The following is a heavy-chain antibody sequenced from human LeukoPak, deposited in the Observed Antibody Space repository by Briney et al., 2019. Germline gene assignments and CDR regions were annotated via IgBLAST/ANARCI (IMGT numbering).Heavy chain of an antibody. CDR3: ARATADCSSTSCYLNWFDP. J-gene: IGHJ5*02. D-gene: IGHD2-2*01. CDR1: GGSLSSYY. Sequence: SETLSLTCTISGGSLSSYYWSWIRQPPGKGLEWIGYIYYSGNTNYNPSLKSRVTISVDTSKNQFSLKLSSVTAADTAVYYCARATADCSSTSCYLNWFDPWGQGTLVTVSS. V-gene: IGHV4-59*01. CDR2: IYYSGNT.